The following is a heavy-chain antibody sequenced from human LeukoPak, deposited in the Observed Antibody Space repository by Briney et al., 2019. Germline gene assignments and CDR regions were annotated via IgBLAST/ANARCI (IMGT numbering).Heavy chain of an antibody. Sequence: GGSLGLSCAASGFTFGSYGMHWVRQAPGKGLEWVAVISYDGSNKYYADSVKGRFTISRDNSKNTLYLQMNSLRAEDTAVYYCARVRHYDILTGYLANWGQGTLVTVSS. V-gene: IGHV3-30*19. J-gene: IGHJ4*02. CDR3: ARVRHYDILTGYLAN. CDR2: ISYDGSNK. D-gene: IGHD3-9*01. CDR1: GFTFGSYG.